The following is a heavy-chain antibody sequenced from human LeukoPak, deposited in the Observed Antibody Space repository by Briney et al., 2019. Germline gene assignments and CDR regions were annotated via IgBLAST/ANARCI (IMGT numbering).Heavy chain of an antibody. D-gene: IGHD6-19*01. Sequence: PSETLSLTCAVYGGSFSGYYWSWIRQPPGKGLEWIGEINHSGSTNYNPSLKSRVTISVDTSKNQFSLKLSSVTAADTAVYYCARGSPIAVASQFDYWGQGTLVTVSS. CDR1: GGSFSGYY. CDR2: INHSGST. J-gene: IGHJ4*02. CDR3: ARGSPIAVASQFDY. V-gene: IGHV4-34*01.